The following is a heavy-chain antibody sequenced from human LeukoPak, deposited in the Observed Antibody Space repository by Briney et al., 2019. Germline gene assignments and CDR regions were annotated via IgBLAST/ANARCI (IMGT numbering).Heavy chain of an antibody. CDR1: GGSISSSSYY. Sequence: PSETLSLTCTVSGGSISSSSYYWGWIRQPPGKGLEWIGSIYYSGSTYYNPSLKSRVTISVDTSKNQFSLKLSSVTAADTAVFYCARLYPGFVVVVAATIDHFDYWGQGTLVTVSS. D-gene: IGHD2-15*01. J-gene: IGHJ4*02. V-gene: IGHV4-39*01. CDR2: IYYSGST. CDR3: ARLYPGFVVVVAATIDHFDY.